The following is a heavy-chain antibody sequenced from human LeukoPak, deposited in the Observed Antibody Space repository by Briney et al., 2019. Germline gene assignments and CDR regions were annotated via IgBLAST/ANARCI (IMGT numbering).Heavy chain of an antibody. D-gene: IGHD3-10*01. J-gene: IGHJ5*02. CDR1: GGSFSGYY. CDR2: INHSGST. Sequence: SETLSLTCAVYGGSFSGYYWSWIRQPPGKGLEWIGEINHSGSTNYNPSLKSRVTISVDTSKNQFSLKLSSVTAADTAVYYCASFPGQVDITMVRRNWFDPWGQGTLVIVSS. V-gene: IGHV4-34*01. CDR3: ASFPGQVDITMVRRNWFDP.